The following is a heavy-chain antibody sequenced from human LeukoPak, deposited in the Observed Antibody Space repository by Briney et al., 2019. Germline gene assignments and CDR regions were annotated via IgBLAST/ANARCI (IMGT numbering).Heavy chain of an antibody. V-gene: IGHV4-34*01. J-gene: IGHJ6*02. D-gene: IGHD2-8*01. Sequence: SETLSLTCAVYGGSFSGYYWSWIRQPPGKGLEWIGEINHSGSTNYNPSLKSRVTISVDTSKNQFSLKLSSVTAADTAVYYCARYGYYYYYGMVVWGQGTTVTVSS. CDR2: INHSGST. CDR1: GGSFSGYY. CDR3: ARYGYYYYYGMVV.